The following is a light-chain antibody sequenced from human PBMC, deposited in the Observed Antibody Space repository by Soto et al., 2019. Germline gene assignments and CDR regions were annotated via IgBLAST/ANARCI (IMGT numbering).Light chain of an antibody. CDR2: AAS. V-gene: IGKV1-39*01. CDR3: QQSYSTPL. J-gene: IGKJ3*01. Sequence: DIQMTQSPSSLSASVGDRVTITCRASQSISSYLNWYQQKPGKAPKLLIYAASSLQSGVPSRFSGSGSGTDFTLTISSPQPEDFATYYCQQSYSTPLFGPGTKVDIK. CDR1: QSISSY.